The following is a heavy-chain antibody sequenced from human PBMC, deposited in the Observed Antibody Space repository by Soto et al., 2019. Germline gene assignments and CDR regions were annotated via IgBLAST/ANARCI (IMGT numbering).Heavy chain of an antibody. CDR1: GDSRSRFY. Sequence: PSETLSLTCTVSGDSRSRFYWSWVRQSAGKGLEWIGRIYTSGSTTYNPSLQSRATMSLDTSKNLLSLKLTSVTAADTAVYYCARDSVAGAMDVWGQGTTVTVAS. V-gene: IGHV4-4*07. J-gene: IGHJ6*02. D-gene: IGHD6-19*01. CDR2: IYTSGST. CDR3: ARDSVAGAMDV.